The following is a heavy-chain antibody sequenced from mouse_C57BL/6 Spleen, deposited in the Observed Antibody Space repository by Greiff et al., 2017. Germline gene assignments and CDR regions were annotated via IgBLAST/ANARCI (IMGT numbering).Heavy chain of an antibody. D-gene: IGHD1-1*01. CDR1: GYSITSGYD. CDR2: ISYSGST. J-gene: IGHJ1*03. Sequence: EVHLVESGPGMVKPSQSLSLTCTVTGYSITSGYDWHWIRHFPGNKLEWMGYISYSGSTNYNPSLKSRISITHDTSKNHFFLKLNSVTTEDTATYYCAREGIYYYGSSGGYFDVWGTGTTVTVSS. CDR3: AREGIYYYGSSGGYFDV. V-gene: IGHV3-1*01.